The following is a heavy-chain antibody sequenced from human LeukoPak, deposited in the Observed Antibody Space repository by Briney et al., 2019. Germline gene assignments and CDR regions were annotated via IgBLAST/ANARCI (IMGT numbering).Heavy chain of an antibody. CDR1: GFTFNSYG. CDR3: AKVIFGVARSEGPDY. D-gene: IGHD3-3*01. CDR2: ISGSGGNT. Sequence: GGSLRLSCAASGFTFNSYGMSWVRQAPGKGLEWVSAISGSGGNTYYADSVKGRLTISRDNSKNMLYLQMNSLRADDTAVYYCAKVIFGVARSEGPDYWGQGTLVTVSS. V-gene: IGHV3-23*01. J-gene: IGHJ4*02.